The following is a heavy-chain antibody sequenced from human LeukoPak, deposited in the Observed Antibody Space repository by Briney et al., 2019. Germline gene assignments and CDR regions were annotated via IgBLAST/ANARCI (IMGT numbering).Heavy chain of an antibody. Sequence: PGRSLRLSCAASGFTFSSHGMHWVRQAPGKGLEWVAVIWYDGSNKYYADSVKGRFTISRDNSKNTLYLQMNSRRAEDTAVYYCARASDILTGYSPDYSGQGTLVTVSS. CDR2: IWYDGSNK. CDR3: ARASDILTGYSPDY. J-gene: IGHJ4*02. V-gene: IGHV3-33*01. CDR1: GFTFSSHG. D-gene: IGHD3-9*01.